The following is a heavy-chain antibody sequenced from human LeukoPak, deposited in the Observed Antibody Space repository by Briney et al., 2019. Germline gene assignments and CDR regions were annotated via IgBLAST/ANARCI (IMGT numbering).Heavy chain of an antibody. Sequence: GGSLRLSCAASGFTFSSYGMHWVRQAPGKGLEGVAVISYDGSNKYYADSVKGRFTISRDNSKNTLYLQMNSLRAEDTAVYYCAKDTDPYYYDSSGSPFDPWGQGTLVTVSS. CDR1: GFTFSSYG. CDR3: AKDTDPYYYDSSGSPFDP. V-gene: IGHV3-30*18. J-gene: IGHJ5*02. D-gene: IGHD3-22*01. CDR2: ISYDGSNK.